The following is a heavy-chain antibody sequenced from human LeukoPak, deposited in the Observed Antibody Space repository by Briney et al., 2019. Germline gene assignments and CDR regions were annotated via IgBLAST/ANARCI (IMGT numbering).Heavy chain of an antibody. V-gene: IGHV4-61*02. J-gene: IGHJ4*02. D-gene: IGHD3-22*01. CDR1: GGSISSGSYY. CDR3: ARATIGIVGFFDY. CDR2: IYTSGST. Sequence: SQTLSLTCTVFGGSISSGSYYWSWIRQPAGKGLVWIGRIYTSGSTNYNPSLKSRVTISVDTSKNQFSLKLSSVTAADTAVYYCARATIGIVGFFDYWGQGTLVTVSS.